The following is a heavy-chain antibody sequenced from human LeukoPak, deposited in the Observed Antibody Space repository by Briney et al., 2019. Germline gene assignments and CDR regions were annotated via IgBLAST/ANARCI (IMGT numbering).Heavy chain of an antibody. V-gene: IGHV3-7*01. D-gene: IGHD1-26*01. CDR2: IKQDGSQK. CDR3: ARDESGSPSPYYFDY. J-gene: IGHJ4*02. CDR1: GFTFTNYW. Sequence: PGGSLRLSCVASGFTFTNYWMNWVRQAPGKGLEWVASIKQDGSQKSYVDSVKGRFTISRDNAKNSLSLQMDSLRGEDTAVYYCARDESGSPSPYYFDYWGQGTLVTVSS.